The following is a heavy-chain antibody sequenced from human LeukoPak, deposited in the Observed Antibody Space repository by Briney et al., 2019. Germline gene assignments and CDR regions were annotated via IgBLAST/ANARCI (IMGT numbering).Heavy chain of an antibody. V-gene: IGHV4-39*01. Sequence: PSETLSLTCTVSGGSISSSSYYWGWIRQPPGKGLEWIGSIYYSGSTYYNPSLKSRVTISVDTSKNQFSLKLSSVTAADTAVYYCARVTGAEVVYWGQGTLVTVSS. J-gene: IGHJ4*02. D-gene: IGHD2-15*01. CDR3: ARVTGAEVVY. CDR1: GGSISSSSYY. CDR2: IYYSGST.